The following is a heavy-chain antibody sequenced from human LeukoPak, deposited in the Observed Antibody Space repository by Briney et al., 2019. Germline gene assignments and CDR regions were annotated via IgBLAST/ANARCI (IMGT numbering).Heavy chain of an antibody. D-gene: IGHD3-10*01. CDR1: GFIFKSST. CDR3: AAIARLGENYIDS. J-gene: IGHJ4*02. V-gene: IGHV1-58*01. CDR2: IVVGSGNT. Sequence: SVKVSCKASGFIFKSSTVQWVRQARGPRLEWIGWIVVGSGNTNYAQKFQERVTITRDMSTSTAYMELSSLRSEDTAVYYCAAIARLGENYIDSWGQGTLVTVSS.